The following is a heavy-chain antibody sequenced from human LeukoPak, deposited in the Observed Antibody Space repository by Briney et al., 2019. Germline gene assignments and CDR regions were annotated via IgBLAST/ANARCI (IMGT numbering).Heavy chain of an antibody. CDR1: GGSISSYY. J-gene: IGHJ6*02. CDR2: IYYSGST. Sequence: PSETLSLTCTVSGGSISSYYWSWIRQPPGKGLEWIGYIYYSGSTNYNPSLKGRVTISVDTSKNQFSLKLSSVTAADTAVHYCAREYGDGYNSGYYYGMDVWGQGTTVTVSS. V-gene: IGHV4-59*01. CDR3: AREYGDGYNSGYYYGMDV. D-gene: IGHD5-24*01.